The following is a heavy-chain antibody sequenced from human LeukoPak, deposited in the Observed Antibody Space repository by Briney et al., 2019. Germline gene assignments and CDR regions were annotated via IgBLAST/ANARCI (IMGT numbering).Heavy chain of an antibody. Sequence: SETLSLTCTVSGGSISSYYWSLIRQPPGKGLQWIGYINYSGSTNYNPSLKSRVTISVDTSKNQFSLKLSSVTAADTAVFYCARVTWRSGWPDYWGQGTLVTVSS. CDR1: GGSISSYY. J-gene: IGHJ4*02. CDR3: ARVTWRSGWPDY. V-gene: IGHV4-59*01. D-gene: IGHD6-19*01. CDR2: INYSGST.